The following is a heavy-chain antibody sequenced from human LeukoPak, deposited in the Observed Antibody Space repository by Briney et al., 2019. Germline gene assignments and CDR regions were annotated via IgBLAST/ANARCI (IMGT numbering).Heavy chain of an antibody. D-gene: IGHD6-6*01. V-gene: IGHV3-30*03. CDR3: ATDLAPYSSSPLGLDYFDY. CDR2: ISYDGSDK. J-gene: IGHJ4*02. CDR1: GFTFSTYG. Sequence: GGSLRLSCAASGFTFSTYGMHWVRQAPGKGLKWVAVISYDGSDKYYADSVKGRFTISRDNSKNTLYLQMNSLRAEDTAVYYCATDLAPYSSSPLGLDYFDYWGQGTLVTVSS.